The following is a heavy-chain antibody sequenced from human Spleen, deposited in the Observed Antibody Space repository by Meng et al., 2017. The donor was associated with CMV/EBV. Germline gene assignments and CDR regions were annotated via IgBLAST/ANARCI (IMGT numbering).Heavy chain of an antibody. D-gene: IGHD1-26*01. V-gene: IGHV3-74*01. Sequence: ETLSLTCAASGFTVSSNYMSWVRQAPGKGLVWVSHINSDGSATSYADSVKGRFTISRDNAKNTLYLQINSLRAEDTAVYYCALSRSHDYWGQGTLVTVSS. CDR1: GFTVSSNY. CDR2: INSDGSAT. CDR3: ALSRSHDY. J-gene: IGHJ4*02.